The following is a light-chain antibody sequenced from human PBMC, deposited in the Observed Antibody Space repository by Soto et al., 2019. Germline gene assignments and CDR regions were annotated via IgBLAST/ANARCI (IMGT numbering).Light chain of an antibody. Sequence: QSVLTQPRSVSGSPGQSVTISCTGTSSDVGNYNYVSWYQQHPGKAPKLMIYDVSKRPSGVPDRFSASKSGNTASLAISGLQAEDEADYYCCSYAGRYTWVFGGGTKLTVL. CDR3: CSYAGRYTWV. CDR2: DVS. V-gene: IGLV2-11*01. J-gene: IGLJ3*02. CDR1: SSDVGNYNY.